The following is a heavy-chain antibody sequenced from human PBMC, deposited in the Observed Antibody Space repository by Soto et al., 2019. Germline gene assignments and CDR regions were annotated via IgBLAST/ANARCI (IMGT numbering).Heavy chain of an antibody. D-gene: IGHD3-16*01. J-gene: IGHJ6*02. CDR3: ARVPSPFDFYYAMDV. CDR1: GDSIGSGSKY. Sequence: KSSETLSLTCTVSGDSIGSGSKYWSWIRQAPGKGLEWIGYIFSSGTTYYNPSLKSRLTMSLDTSQNQFSLKLNSVTAADTAVYFCARVPSPFDFYYAMDVWGQGTTVTVSS. CDR2: IFSSGTT. V-gene: IGHV4-30-4*02.